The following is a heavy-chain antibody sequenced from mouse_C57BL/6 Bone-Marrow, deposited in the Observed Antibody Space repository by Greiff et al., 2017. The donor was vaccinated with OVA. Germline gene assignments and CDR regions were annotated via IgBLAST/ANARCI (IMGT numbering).Heavy chain of an antibody. J-gene: IGHJ1*03. CDR2: IDPENGDT. CDR3: TLTHGYFDV. V-gene: IGHV14-4*01. D-gene: IGHD1-1*01. CDR1: GFNIKDDY. Sequence: VQLQQSGAELVRPGASVKLSCTASGFNIKDDYMHWVKQRPEQGLEWIGWIDPENGDTEYASKFQGKATITADTSSNTAYLQLSSLTSEDTAVYYCTLTHGYFDVWGTGTTVTVSS.